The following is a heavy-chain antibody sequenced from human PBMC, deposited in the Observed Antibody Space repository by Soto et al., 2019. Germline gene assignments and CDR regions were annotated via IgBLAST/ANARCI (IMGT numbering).Heavy chain of an antibody. Sequence: GGSLRLSCAASGFTFSSYGMHWVRQAPGKGLEWVAVISYDGSNKYYADSVKGRFTISRDNSKNTLYLQMNSLRAEDTAVYYCAKEEDIAARPWEIDYWGQGTLVTVSS. D-gene: IGHD6-6*01. CDR1: GFTFSSYG. CDR3: AKEEDIAARPWEIDY. J-gene: IGHJ4*02. V-gene: IGHV3-30*18. CDR2: ISYDGSNK.